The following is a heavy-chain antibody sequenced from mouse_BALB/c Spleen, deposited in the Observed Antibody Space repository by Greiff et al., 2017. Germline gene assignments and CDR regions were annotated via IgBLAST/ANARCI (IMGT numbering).Heavy chain of an antibody. J-gene: IGHJ3*01. CDR3: AREDGPYYGNSAWFAY. Sequence: QVQLQQSGAELARPGASVKMSCKASGYTFTSYTLHWVKQRPGQGLEWIGSINPSSGYTNYNHKFKDKATLTADKSSSTAYMQLSSLTSEDSAFYYCAREDGPYYGNSAWFAYWGQGTLVTVSA. CDR2: INPSSGYT. V-gene: IGHV1-4*01. D-gene: IGHD2-10*01. CDR1: GYTFTSYT.